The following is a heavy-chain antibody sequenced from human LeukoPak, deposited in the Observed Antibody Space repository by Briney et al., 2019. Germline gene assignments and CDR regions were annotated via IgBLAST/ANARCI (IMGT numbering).Heavy chain of an antibody. CDR1: GFTFSNAW. D-gene: IGHD3-10*01. CDR3: ARGMRDYYGLDY. J-gene: IGHJ4*02. V-gene: IGHV3-15*05. Sequence: GGSLRLSCAASGFTFSNAWMSWVRQAPGKGLEWVGRIKSKTDGGTTDYAAPVKGRFTISRDDSKNTLYLQMNSLTAEDTAVYYCARGMRDYYGLDYWGQGTLVTVSS. CDR2: IKSKTDGGTT.